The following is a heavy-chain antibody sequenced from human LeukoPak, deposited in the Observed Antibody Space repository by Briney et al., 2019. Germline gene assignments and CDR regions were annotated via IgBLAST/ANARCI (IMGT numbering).Heavy chain of an antibody. V-gene: IGHV1-2*02. Sequence: ASLKVSCKASGYTFTGYYMHWVRQAPGQGLEWMGWINPNSGGTNYAQKVQGRVTMTRDTSISTAYMELSRLRSDDTAVYYCARDMDYYDSSGETDYWGQGTLVTVSS. CDR1: GYTFTGYY. CDR2: INPNSGGT. J-gene: IGHJ4*02. CDR3: ARDMDYYDSSGETDY. D-gene: IGHD3-22*01.